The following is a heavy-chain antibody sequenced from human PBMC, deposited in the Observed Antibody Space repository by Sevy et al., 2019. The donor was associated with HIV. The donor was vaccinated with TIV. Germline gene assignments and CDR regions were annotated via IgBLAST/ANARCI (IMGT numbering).Heavy chain of an antibody. J-gene: IGHJ3*01. Sequence: GGSLRLSCAASGFSFSAYWMAWVRHVPGKGLEWVANLNQDGSEKYPVDSVRGRFTISRDNAKSSLYLQMNGVRVEDTGIYHCATDAWGSLVNWGRGTMVTVSS. CDR2: LNQDGSEK. CDR1: GFSFSAYW. CDR3: ATDAWGSLVN. V-gene: IGHV3-7*01. D-gene: IGHD7-27*01.